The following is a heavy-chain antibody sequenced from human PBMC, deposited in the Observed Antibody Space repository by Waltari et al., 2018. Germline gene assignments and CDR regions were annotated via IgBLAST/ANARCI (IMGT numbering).Heavy chain of an antibody. D-gene: IGHD6-13*01. CDR1: CFTFSGST. J-gene: IGHJ4*02. CDR3: TGGAVTGTDF. CDR2: IRSKPNNYAT. V-gene: IGHV3-73*01. Sequence: EVQVVESGGGLVQPGGSLNLSCATSCFTFSGSTIHWVRQTSGKGLEWIGRIRSKPNNYATRYTASVEGRFTISRDDSENTAYLQMSSLMTEDTAVYYCTGGAVTGTDFWGQGTLVTVSS.